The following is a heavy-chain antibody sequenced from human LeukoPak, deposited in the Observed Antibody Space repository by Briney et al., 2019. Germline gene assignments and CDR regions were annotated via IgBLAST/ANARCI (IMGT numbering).Heavy chain of an antibody. CDR2: IYTSGST. J-gene: IGHJ4*02. CDR1: GGSINSYY. D-gene: IGHD6-6*01. CDR3: ARLARRASFDY. V-gene: IGHV4-4*07. Sequence: SETLSLTCTVSGGSINSYYFNWIRQPAGKGLEWIGRIYTSGSTNYNPSLKSRVTISVDTSKNQFSLKLSSVTAADTAVYYCARLARRASFDYWGQGTLVTVSS.